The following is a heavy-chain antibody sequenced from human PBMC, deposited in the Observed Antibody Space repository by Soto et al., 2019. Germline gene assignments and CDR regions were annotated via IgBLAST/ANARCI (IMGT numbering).Heavy chain of an antibody. CDR2: ISGYNGDT. V-gene: IGHV1-18*01. D-gene: IGHD2-15*01. Sequence: QVQLVQSGAEVKKPGASVKVSCKASGYSFTKYGLTWVRQAPGQGLEWMGWISGYNGDTNYAQKFLGRVTMTIDSSTSTAYMELRSLGSDDTAVYYCARVVVGATNWFDPWGQGTLVTVSS. J-gene: IGHJ5*02. CDR1: GYSFTKYG. CDR3: ARVVVGATNWFDP.